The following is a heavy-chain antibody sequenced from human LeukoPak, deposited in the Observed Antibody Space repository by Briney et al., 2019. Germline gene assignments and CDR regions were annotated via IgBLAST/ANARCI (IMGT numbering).Heavy chain of an antibody. CDR1: GGSFSGYY. CDR3: ARGTGVWPDY. J-gene: IGHJ4*02. CDR2: INHSGST. V-gene: IGHV4-34*01. Sequence: SETLSLTCAVYGGSFSGYYWSWIRQPPGKGLEWIGEINHSGSTNYNPSLKSRVTMSVDTSKNQFSLKLSSVTAADTAVYYCARGTGVWPDYWGQGTLVTVSS. D-gene: IGHD3-10*01.